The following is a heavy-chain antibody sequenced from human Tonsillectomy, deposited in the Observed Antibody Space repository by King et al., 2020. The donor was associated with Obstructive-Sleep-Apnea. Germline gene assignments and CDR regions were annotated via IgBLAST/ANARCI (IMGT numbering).Heavy chain of an antibody. D-gene: IGHD6-19*01. CDR1: GYTFISYA. J-gene: IGHJ5*02. Sequence: HVQLVQSGAEVKKPGASVKVSCKASGYTFISYAISWVRQAPGQGLEWMGWISVYNGNTNYAQKFQGRVTMTTDTSTSTAYLELRSLRSDDTAMYYCARDGAPPVAGTGGYNWFDPWGQGTLVTVSS. CDR3: ARDGAPPVAGTGGYNWFDP. CDR2: ISVYNGNT. V-gene: IGHV1-18*04.